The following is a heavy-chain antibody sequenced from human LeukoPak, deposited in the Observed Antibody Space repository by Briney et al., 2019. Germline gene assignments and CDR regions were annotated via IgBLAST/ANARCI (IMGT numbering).Heavy chain of an antibody. J-gene: IGHJ4*02. CDR2: ISSSSSYI. Sequence: GGSLRLSCAASGFTFSSYSMNWVRQAPGKGLEWVSSISSSSSYIYYADSVKGRFTISRDNAKNSLYLQMNSLRAEDTAVYYCARSLKKEQGVGDYWGQGTLVTVSS. D-gene: IGHD3-10*01. CDR3: ARSLKKEQGVGDY. V-gene: IGHV3-21*01. CDR1: GFTFSSYS.